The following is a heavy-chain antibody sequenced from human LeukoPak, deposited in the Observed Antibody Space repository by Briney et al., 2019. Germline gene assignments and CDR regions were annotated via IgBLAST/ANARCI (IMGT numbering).Heavy chain of an antibody. J-gene: IGHJ4*02. D-gene: IGHD3-10*01. CDR1: GGSISSYY. V-gene: IGHV4-59*08. CDR2: IYYSGST. Sequence: SETLSLTCTVSGGSISSYYWSWIRQPPGEGLEWIGYIYYSGSTNYNPSLKSRVTISVDTSKNQFSLKLSSVTAADTAVYYCAGTLWFGEFSGPYDYWGQGTLVTVSS. CDR3: AGTLWFGEFSGPYDY.